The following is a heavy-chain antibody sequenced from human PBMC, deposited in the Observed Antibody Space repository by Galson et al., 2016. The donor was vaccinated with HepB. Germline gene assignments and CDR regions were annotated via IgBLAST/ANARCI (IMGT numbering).Heavy chain of an antibody. J-gene: IGHJ4*02. Sequence: SLRLSCAVSGFTFNSFAMSWVRQAPGEGLHWVSTISSTGDSTYYADSVKGRFTISRDNSKNTLYLQMNSLRAEDTAVYYCAKGGKWLQYIFDYWGQGTLVTVSS. CDR1: GFTFNSFA. D-gene: IGHD5-24*01. V-gene: IGHV3-23*01. CDR3: AKGGKWLQYIFDY. CDR2: ISSTGDST.